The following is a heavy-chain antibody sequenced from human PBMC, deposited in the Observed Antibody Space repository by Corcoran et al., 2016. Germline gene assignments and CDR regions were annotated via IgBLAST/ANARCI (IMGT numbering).Heavy chain of an antibody. D-gene: IGHD3-10*01. CDR3: GKESGGGAGGGAGGAGGIDY. CDR2: ISYDGSNK. Sequence: QVQLVESGGGVVQPGRSLRLSCAASGFTFSSYGMHWVRQAPGKGLEWVAVISYDGSNKYYADSVKGRFTISRDNSKNTLYLQMNSLRAEEPAVYYCGKESGGGAGGGAGGAGGIDYWGQGTLVTVSS. J-gene: IGHJ4*02. V-gene: IGHV3-30*18. CDR1: GFTFSSYG.